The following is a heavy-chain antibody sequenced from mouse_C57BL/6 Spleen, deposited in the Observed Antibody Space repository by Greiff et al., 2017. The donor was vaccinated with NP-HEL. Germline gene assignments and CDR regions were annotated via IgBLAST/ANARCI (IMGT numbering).Heavy chain of an antibody. J-gene: IGHJ1*03. CDR1: GYTFTSYW. Sequence: QVQLQQPGAELVKPGASVKMSCKASGYTFTSYWITWVKQRPGQGLEWIGDIYPGSGSTNYNEKFKSKATLTVDTSSSTAYMQLSSLTSEDSAVYYCARGGYGSSYEGYFDVWGTGTTVTVSS. CDR3: ARGGYGSSYEGYFDV. V-gene: IGHV1-55*01. D-gene: IGHD1-1*01. CDR2: IYPGSGST.